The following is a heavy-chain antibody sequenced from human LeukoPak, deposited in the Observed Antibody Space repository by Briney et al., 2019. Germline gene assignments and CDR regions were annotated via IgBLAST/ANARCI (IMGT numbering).Heavy chain of an antibody. Sequence: GGSPRLSCTASGFTFGDYAMSWVRQAPGKGLEWVGFIRSKAYGGTTEYAASVKGRFTISRDDSKSIAYLQMNSLKTEDTAVYYCTRDRPLGCSSTSCYPESAFDIWGQGTMVTVSS. CDR2: IRSKAYGGTT. CDR3: TRDRPLGCSSTSCYPESAFDI. J-gene: IGHJ3*02. CDR1: GFTFGDYA. V-gene: IGHV3-49*04. D-gene: IGHD2-2*01.